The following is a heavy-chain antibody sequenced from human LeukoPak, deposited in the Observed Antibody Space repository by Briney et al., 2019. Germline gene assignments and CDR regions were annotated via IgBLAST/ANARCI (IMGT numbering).Heavy chain of an antibody. D-gene: IGHD2-15*01. CDR3: TTDPLYSHAGGGSCY. CDR2: IKSKTDGGTT. Sequence: GGSLRLSCAASGFTFNNAWMSWVRQAPGKGLEWVGRIKSKTDGGTTDYAAPVKGRFTISRDDSKTTLYLQMNSLKTEDTAVYYCTTDPLYSHAGGGSCYWGQGTLVTVSS. V-gene: IGHV3-15*01. J-gene: IGHJ4*02. CDR1: GFTFNNAW.